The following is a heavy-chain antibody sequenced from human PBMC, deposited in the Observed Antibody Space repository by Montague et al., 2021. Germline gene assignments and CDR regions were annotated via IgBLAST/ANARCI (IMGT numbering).Heavy chain of an antibody. CDR2: FYSGGNT. V-gene: IGHV4-39*01. J-gene: IGHJ4*02. Sequence: SETLSLTCTVSGGSISSTSHYWDWIRQPPGKGLEWIGTFYSGGNTYYNLALKSRVSISADTSNNQFSLKLHSVTAADAAVYYCATWPAYSTTWYYFDSWGQGTQVIVSS. CDR3: ATWPAYSTTWYYFDS. D-gene: IGHD2/OR15-2a*01. CDR1: GGSISSTSHY.